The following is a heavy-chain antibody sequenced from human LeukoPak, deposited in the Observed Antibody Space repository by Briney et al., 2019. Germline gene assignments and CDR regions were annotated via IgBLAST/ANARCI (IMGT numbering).Heavy chain of an antibody. J-gene: IGHJ4*02. D-gene: IGHD5-24*01. CDR2: IWYDGSNK. CDR1: GFTFSSYG. V-gene: IGHV3-33*01. CDR3: AREEMATVTIDY. Sequence: PGGSLRLSCAASGFTFSSYGMHWVRQASGKGLEWVAVIWYDGSNKYYADSVKGRFTISRDNSKNTLYLQMNSLRAEDTAVYYCAREEMATVTIDYWGQGTLVTVSS.